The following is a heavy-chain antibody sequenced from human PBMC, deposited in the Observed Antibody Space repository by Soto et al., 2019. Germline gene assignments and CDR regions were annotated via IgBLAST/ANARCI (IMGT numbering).Heavy chain of an antibody. CDR1: GFTFSSHA. D-gene: IGHD1-26*01. V-gene: IGHV3-23*01. Sequence: HPGGSLRLSCAASGFTFSSHAMGWVRQAPGKGLEWVSAISGTGGSTYYADSVKGRFTISRDSSKNTLYLQMNSLRAEDTAVYYCAKAPSAYSGTYYIYYFDYWGQGTLVTVSS. J-gene: IGHJ4*02. CDR3: AKAPSAYSGTYYIYYFDY. CDR2: ISGTGGST.